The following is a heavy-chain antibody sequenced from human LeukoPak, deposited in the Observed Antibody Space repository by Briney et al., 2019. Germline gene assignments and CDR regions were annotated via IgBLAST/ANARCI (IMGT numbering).Heavy chain of an antibody. J-gene: IGHJ4*02. Sequence: GGSLRLSCAGSGFTFSSCGMHWVRQAPGKGLEWVAFIRYDGSNKYYADSVKGRFTISRDNSKNTLYLQMNSLRAEDTAVYYCAKDGNYYYVLSYWGQGTLVTVSS. D-gene: IGHD3-10*02. V-gene: IGHV3-30*02. CDR2: IRYDGSNK. CDR1: GFTFSSCG. CDR3: AKDGNYYYVLSY.